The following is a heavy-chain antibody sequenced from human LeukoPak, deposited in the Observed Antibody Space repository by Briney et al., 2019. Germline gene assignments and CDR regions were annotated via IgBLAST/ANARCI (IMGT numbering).Heavy chain of an antibody. V-gene: IGHV3-13*01. D-gene: IGHD3-10*01. CDR1: GFTFSSYD. Sequence: GGSLRLSCAASGFTFSSYDMHWVRQATGKGLEWVSAIGTAGDTYYPGSVKGRFTISRENAKNSLYLQMNSLRAGDTAVYYCARGGGYYGSENWFDPWGQGTLVTVSS. CDR2: IGTAGDT. CDR3: ARGGGYYGSENWFDP. J-gene: IGHJ5*02.